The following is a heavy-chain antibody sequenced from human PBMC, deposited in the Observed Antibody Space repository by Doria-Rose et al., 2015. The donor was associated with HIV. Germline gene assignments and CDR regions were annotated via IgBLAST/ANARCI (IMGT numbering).Heavy chain of an antibody. V-gene: IGHV4-59*01. Sequence: QVQLVESGPGLVKPSETLSLTCSVSGGSISHYYWSWIRQPPGKGLEYIGDIFYTGSTNYSPSLKSRVSISIDTSKNKCSLRLSSVTAADTAVYYCARVLSGTYDYWGQGTLVTVSS. CDR1: GGSISHYY. CDR2: IFYTGST. J-gene: IGHJ4*02. D-gene: IGHD1-26*01. CDR3: ARVLSGTYDY.